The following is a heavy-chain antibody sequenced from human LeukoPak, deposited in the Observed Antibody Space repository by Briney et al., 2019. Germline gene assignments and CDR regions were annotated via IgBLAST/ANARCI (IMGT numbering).Heavy chain of an antibody. D-gene: IGHD1-1*01. CDR2: IYYSGST. CDR1: GGSISSYY. J-gene: IGHJ3*02. CDR3: AREGERGAFDI. V-gene: IGHV4-59*01. Sequence: SETLSLTCTVSGGSISSYYWSWIRQPPGKGLEWIGYIYYSGSTNYNPSLKSRVTISVDTSKNQFSLKLSSVTAADTAVYYCAREGERGAFDIWGQGTMVTVSS.